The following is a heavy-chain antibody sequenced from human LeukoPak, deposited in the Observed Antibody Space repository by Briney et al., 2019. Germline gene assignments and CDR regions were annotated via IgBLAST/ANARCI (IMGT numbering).Heavy chain of an antibody. Sequence: ASVKVSCKASGYTFTSYGISWVRQAPGQGLEWMGWISAYNGDTNYAQKLQGRVTMTTDTSTSTAYMELRSLRSDDTAVYYCARSAGKPAHAKPFDYGGQGPLVTAPS. V-gene: IGHV1-18*01. CDR2: ISAYNGDT. D-gene: IGHD2-8*01. CDR1: GYTFTSYG. J-gene: IGHJ4*02. CDR3: ARSAGKPAHAKPFDY.